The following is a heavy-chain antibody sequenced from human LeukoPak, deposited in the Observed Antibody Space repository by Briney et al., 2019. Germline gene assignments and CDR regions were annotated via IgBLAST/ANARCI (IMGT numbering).Heavy chain of an antibody. V-gene: IGHV1-2*02. J-gene: IGHJ3*02. D-gene: IGHD4-17*01. CDR1: GYTFTGYY. CDR2: INPNSGGT. Sequence: ASVKVSCKASGYTFTGYYMHWVRQAPGPGLEWMGWINPNSGGTNYAQKLQGRVTMTRDTCISTAYMELSRLRSDDTAVYYCARGDYADAFDIWGQGTMVTVSS. CDR3: ARGDYADAFDI.